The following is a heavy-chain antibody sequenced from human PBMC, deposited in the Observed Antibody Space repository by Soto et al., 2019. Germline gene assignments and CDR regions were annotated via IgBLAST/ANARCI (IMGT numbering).Heavy chain of an antibody. V-gene: IGHV1-24*01. J-gene: IGHJ4*02. D-gene: IGHD6-19*01. CDR3: ATVRFLGYSSGWHDNFDD. Sequence: ASVKVSCKVSGYTLTELSMHWVRQAPGKGLEWMGGFDPEDGETIYAQKFQGRVTMTEDTSTDTAYMELSSLRSEDTAVYYCATVRFLGYSSGWHDNFDDWGQGTLVTVSS. CDR2: FDPEDGET. CDR1: GYTLTELS.